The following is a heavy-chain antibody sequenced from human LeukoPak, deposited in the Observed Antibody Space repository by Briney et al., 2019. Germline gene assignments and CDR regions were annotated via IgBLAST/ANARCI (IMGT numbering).Heavy chain of an antibody. D-gene: IGHD2-15*01. Sequence: PSQTLSLTCTVSGGSISSNSYYWSWIRQPAGTGLEWIGRIYTSGSTDYNPSLKSRVTISKDTSKNEFSLKLSSVTAADTAVYYCARDSPPAHCSGGSCYFDYWGQGTLVTVSS. J-gene: IGHJ4*02. CDR2: IYTSGST. V-gene: IGHV4-61*02. CDR3: ARDSPPAHCSGGSCYFDY. CDR1: GGSISSNSYY.